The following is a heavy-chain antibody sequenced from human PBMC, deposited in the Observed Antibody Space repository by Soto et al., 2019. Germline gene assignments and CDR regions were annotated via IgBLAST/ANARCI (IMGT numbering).Heavy chain of an antibody. CDR2: IYSGGST. CDR3: ARDGGQLGPDAFDI. CDR1: GFTVSSXX. V-gene: IGHV3-66*01. J-gene: IGHJ3*02. Sequence: GGSLXLSFAASGFTVSSXXXXXXXXXPGKGLEWVSVIYSGGSTYYADSVKGRFTISRDNSKNTLYLQMNSLRAEDTAVYYCARDGGQLGPDAFDIWGQGTMVTVSS. D-gene: IGHD6-6*01.